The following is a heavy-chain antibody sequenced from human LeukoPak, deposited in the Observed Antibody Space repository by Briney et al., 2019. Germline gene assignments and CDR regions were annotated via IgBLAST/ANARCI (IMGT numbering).Heavy chain of an antibody. CDR3: ARAGEDYDSSGYPIDPFWDY. Sequence: ASVKVSCKASGYTFTSYYMHWVRQAPGQGLEWMGIINPSGGSTSYAQKFQGRVTMTRDTSTSTVYMELSSLRSEDTAVYYCARAGEDYDSSGYPIDPFWDYWGQGTLVTVSS. V-gene: IGHV1-46*01. D-gene: IGHD3-22*01. CDR2: INPSGGST. J-gene: IGHJ4*02. CDR1: GYTFTSYY.